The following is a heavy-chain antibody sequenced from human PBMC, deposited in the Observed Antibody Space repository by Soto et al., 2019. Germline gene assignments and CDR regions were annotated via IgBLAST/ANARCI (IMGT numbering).Heavy chain of an antibody. CDR3: AKRRPYYFDY. CDR1: GFTFSSYG. Sequence: QVQLVESGGGVVQPGRSLRLSCAASGFTFSSYGMHWVRQAPGKGLEWVAVISYDGSNKYYADSVKGRFTISRDNSKNTLYLQMNSLRAEDTAVYYCAKRRPYYFDYWGQGTLVTVSS. V-gene: IGHV3-30*18. J-gene: IGHJ4*02. CDR2: ISYDGSNK.